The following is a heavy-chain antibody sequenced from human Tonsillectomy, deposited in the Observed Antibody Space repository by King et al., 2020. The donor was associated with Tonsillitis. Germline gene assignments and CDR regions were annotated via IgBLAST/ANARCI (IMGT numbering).Heavy chain of an antibody. CDR1: GFSFSSYA. D-gene: IGHD4-17*01. V-gene: IGHV3-23*04. CDR2: LSGSGGST. Sequence: VQLVESGGDLVQPGGYLRLSCAASGFSFSSYAMSWVRQAPGTGLEWVSSLSGSGGSTNYADSGKGRFTISRDNSENTLDLQMNNLRAEDTAMYYCAKKSTVTSAFDNCGQGTLVTVSS. J-gene: IGHJ4*02. CDR3: AKKSTVTSAFDN.